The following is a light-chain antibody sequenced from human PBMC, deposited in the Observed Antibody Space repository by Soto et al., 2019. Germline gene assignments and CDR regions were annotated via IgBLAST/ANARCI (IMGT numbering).Light chain of an antibody. J-gene: IGKJ4*01. Sequence: EIVLTQSPATLSLSPGERATLSCRASQSVSSYLAWYQQKPGRAPRLLIYDASNRATGIPARFSGSGSGTDFTLTISSLEPEDFAVYYCQQRSSWLTFGGGTTVEIK. CDR2: DAS. V-gene: IGKV3-11*01. CDR3: QQRSSWLT. CDR1: QSVSSY.